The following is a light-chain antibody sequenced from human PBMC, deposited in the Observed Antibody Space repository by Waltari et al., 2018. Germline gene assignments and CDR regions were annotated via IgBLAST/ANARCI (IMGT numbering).Light chain of an antibody. CDR3: QQYNNWPRT. CDR2: GAS. Sequence: EIVMTQSPATLSVSPGERATLSCRASQTVSNYLAWYQQKPGQAPRLLIYGASTRATGIPTRFSGSGSGTEFTLTISNLQSEDFAVYYCQQYNNWPRTFGQGTKVEIK. J-gene: IGKJ1*01. CDR1: QTVSNY. V-gene: IGKV3-15*01.